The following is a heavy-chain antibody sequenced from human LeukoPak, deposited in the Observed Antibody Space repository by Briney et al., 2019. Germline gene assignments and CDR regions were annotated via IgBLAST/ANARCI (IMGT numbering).Heavy chain of an antibody. J-gene: IGHJ4*02. V-gene: IGHV3-74*01. CDR2: DGSST. CDR3: ARDLGDYYDSSGYY. CDR1: GFTFSGHW. Sequence: GGSLRLSCAVSGFTFSGHWMFWVRQAPGKGLEWVSSDGSSTGYTDSVKGRFTVSRDNAKNTLYLQMNSLRAEDTAVYYCARDLGDYYDSSGYYWGQGTLVTVSS. D-gene: IGHD3-22*01.